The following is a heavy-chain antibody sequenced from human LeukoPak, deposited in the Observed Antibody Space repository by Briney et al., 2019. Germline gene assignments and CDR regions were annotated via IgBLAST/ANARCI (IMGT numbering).Heavy chain of an antibody. D-gene: IGHD1-14*01. CDR2: ISGGGGST. CDR3: ARGLAGTYYYFDY. J-gene: IGHJ4*02. Sequence: PGGSLRLSCAASGFTFSSYAMTWIRQAPGKGLEWVSAISGGGGSTFYAGSVKGRFTISRDNSKNTLYLQMNSLRAEDTAVYYCARGLAGTYYYFDYWGQGTLVTVSS. V-gene: IGHV3-23*01. CDR1: GFTFSSYA.